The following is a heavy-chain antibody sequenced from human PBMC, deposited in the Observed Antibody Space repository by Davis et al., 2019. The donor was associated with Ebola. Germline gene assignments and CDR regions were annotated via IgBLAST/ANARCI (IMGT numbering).Heavy chain of an antibody. CDR2: IYYSGST. J-gene: IGHJ4*02. CDR3: ARVGGSLNY. Sequence: PSETLSLTCTVSDGSISSYYWSWIRQPPGKGLEWIGYIYYSGSTYYNPSLKSRVTISVDTSKNQFSLKLSSVTAADTAVYYCARVGGSLNYWGQGTLVTVSS. V-gene: IGHV4-59*08. D-gene: IGHD1-26*01. CDR1: DGSISSYY.